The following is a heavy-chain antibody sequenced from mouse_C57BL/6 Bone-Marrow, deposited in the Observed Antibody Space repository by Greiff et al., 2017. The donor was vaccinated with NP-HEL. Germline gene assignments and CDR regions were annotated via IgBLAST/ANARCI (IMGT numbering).Heavy chain of an antibody. J-gene: IGHJ3*01. V-gene: IGHV1-64*01. CDR2: IHPNSGST. CDR3: ARRGYYGSSPAWFAY. D-gene: IGHD1-1*01. Sequence: VQLQQSGAELVKPGASVKLSCKASGYTFTSYWMHWVKQRPGQGLEWIGMIHPNSGSTNYNEKFKSKATLTVDKSSSTAYMQLSSLTSEDSAVYYCARRGYYGSSPAWFAYWGQGTLVTVSA. CDR1: GYTFTSYW.